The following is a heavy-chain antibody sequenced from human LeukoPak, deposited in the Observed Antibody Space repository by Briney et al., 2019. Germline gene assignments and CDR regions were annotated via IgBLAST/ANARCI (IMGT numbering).Heavy chain of an antibody. J-gene: IGHJ4*02. D-gene: IGHD3-10*01. CDR1: GYTFTGYY. CDR2: ISTYNNNT. CDR3: AREWGLWGSRSYYKFRDFDY. V-gene: IGHV1-18*04. Sequence: ASVKVSCKASGYTFTGYYMHWVRQAPGQGLECMGWISTYNNNTNYPQKLQGRVTMTTDTSTSTAYMELRSLRSDDTAVYYCAREWGLWGSRSYYKFRDFDYWGQGTLVTVSS.